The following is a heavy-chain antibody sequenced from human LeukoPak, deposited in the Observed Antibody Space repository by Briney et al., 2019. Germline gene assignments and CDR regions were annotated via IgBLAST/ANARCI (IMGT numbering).Heavy chain of an antibody. CDR2: VSDSGIT. CDR3: ARGGSGPDT. V-gene: IGHV4-59*01. J-gene: IGHJ5*02. D-gene: IGHD5-12*01. CDR1: GGSISTYY. Sequence: PSETLSLTCTVSGGSISTYYWSWIRQPPGKALEWIGYVSDSGITNYNPSLKSRVTISVDSSRSRFSLQLTSVTAADTAVYFCARGGSGPDTWGQGILVTVSS.